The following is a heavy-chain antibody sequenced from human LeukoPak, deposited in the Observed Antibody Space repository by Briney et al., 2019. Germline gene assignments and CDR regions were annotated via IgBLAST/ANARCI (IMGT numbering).Heavy chain of an antibody. CDR2: ISYDGSNK. Sequence: PGGSLRLSCAASGFTFSSYAMHWVRQAPGKRLEWVAVISYDGSNKYYADSVKGRFTISRDNSKNTLYLQMNSLRAEDTAVYYCARDSSTLDYWGQGTLVTVSS. D-gene: IGHD6-13*01. J-gene: IGHJ4*02. CDR3: ARDSSTLDY. CDR1: GFTFSSYA. V-gene: IGHV3-30-3*01.